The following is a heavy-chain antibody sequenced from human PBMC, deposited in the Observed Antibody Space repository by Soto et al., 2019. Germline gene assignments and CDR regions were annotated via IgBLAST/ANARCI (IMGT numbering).Heavy chain of an antibody. CDR3: ARDLGYCSNGVCYNTYYFDY. J-gene: IGHJ4*02. CDR2: INPNSGGT. V-gene: IGHV1-2*04. D-gene: IGHD2-8*01. CDR1: GYTFTGYY. Sequence: ASVKVSCKASGYTFTGYYIHWVRQAPGQGLEWMGWINPNSGGTNYAQKFQGWVTMTRDTSISTAYMELSRLRSDDTAVYYCARDLGYCSNGVCYNTYYFDYWGQGTLVTVS.